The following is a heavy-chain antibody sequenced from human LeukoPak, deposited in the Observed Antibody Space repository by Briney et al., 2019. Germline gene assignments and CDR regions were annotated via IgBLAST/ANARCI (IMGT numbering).Heavy chain of an antibody. CDR1: GLTFTNTYW. CDR3: AREASGRPFDF. V-gene: IGHV3-7*01. Sequence: GGSLRPSCAVSGLTFTNTYWISWVRQAPGKGLEWLANIKQDGSEKYYVDFVKGRFTISRDNAKNSLDLQMNSLRAEDTAVYYCAREASGRPFDFWGQGTLVTVSS. CDR2: IKQDGSEK. J-gene: IGHJ4*02. D-gene: IGHD3-10*01.